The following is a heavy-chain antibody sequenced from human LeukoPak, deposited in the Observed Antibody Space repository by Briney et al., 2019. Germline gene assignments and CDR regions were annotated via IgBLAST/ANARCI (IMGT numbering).Heavy chain of an antibody. J-gene: IGHJ4*02. D-gene: IGHD6-19*01. CDR3: ARARQSTPGYFDY. CDR1: GFTVSSNY. CDR2: IYSGGST. Sequence: GSLRLSGAASGFTVSSNYMSGVRQAPGKGLEWGSGIYSGGSTYYVDCVKGRFTISRDNSKSTLYLQMNSLRAADTAVYYCARARQSTPGYFDYWGQGTLVTVSS. V-gene: IGHV3-53*01.